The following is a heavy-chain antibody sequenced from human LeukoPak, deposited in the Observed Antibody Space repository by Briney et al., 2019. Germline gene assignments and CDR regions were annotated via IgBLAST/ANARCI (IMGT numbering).Heavy chain of an antibody. CDR3: ARVHQLLMYGPFDI. CDR1: GCTFTSYD. J-gene: IGHJ3*02. CDR2: MNPNSGNT. D-gene: IGHD2-2*01. V-gene: IGHV1-8*02. Sequence: ASVKVSCKASGCTFTSYDINWVRQATGQGLEWMGWMNPNSGNTGYAQKFQGRVAMTRNTSISTAYMELSSLTSEDPAVYYCARVHQLLMYGPFDIWGQGTMVTVSS.